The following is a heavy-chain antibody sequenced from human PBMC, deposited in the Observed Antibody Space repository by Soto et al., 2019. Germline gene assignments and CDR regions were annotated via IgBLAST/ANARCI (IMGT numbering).Heavy chain of an antibody. CDR2: ISGSGAYS. CDR3: AKGQGGAGTYYEFDY. CDR1: GFTFSNHG. J-gene: IGHJ4*02. Sequence: PGGSLRLSCAVSGFTFSNHGMSWVRQAPGKGLEWVSGISGSGAYSYYADSVKGRFTVSRDNSKNTLYLQMNSLRVEDTAFYYCAKGQGGAGTYYEFDYWGQGTLVTVS. V-gene: IGHV3-23*01. D-gene: IGHD3-10*01.